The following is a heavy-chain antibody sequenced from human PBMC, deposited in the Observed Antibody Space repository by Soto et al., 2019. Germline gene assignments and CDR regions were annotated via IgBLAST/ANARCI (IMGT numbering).Heavy chain of an antibody. CDR1: GGSISSGGYY. CDR2: IYYSGST. Sequence: QVQLQESGPGLVKPSQTLSLTCTVSGGSISSGGYYWSWIRQHPGKGLEWIGYIYYSGSTYYNPSLNGRVTISVGTSKNQFSRKLSSVTAADTAVYYCARVISYGYFDYWGQGTLVTVSS. D-gene: IGHD1-26*01. CDR3: ARVISYGYFDY. J-gene: IGHJ4*02. V-gene: IGHV4-31*03.